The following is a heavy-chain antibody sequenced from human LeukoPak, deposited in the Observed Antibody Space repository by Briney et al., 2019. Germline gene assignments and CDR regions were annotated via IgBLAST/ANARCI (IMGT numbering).Heavy chain of an antibody. V-gene: IGHV4-4*07. D-gene: IGHD3-22*01. CDR3: ARDGYYYESSGYDF. CDR2: VHTSGST. Sequence: KTSETLSLTCTVSGGSITSYYWSWIRQPAGKGLDWIGRVHTSGSTNYNPSLRGRVTISVDTSKNQFSLRLISVTAAGAAVYYCARDGYYYESSGYDFWSQGTLVTVSS. CDR1: GGSITSYY. J-gene: IGHJ4*02.